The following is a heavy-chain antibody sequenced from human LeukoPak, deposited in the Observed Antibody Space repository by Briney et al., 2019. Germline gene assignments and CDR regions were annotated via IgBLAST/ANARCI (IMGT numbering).Heavy chain of an antibody. CDR1: GYNFTSYT. V-gene: IGHV1-18*01. J-gene: IGHJ3*01. D-gene: IGHD6-13*01. CDR3: ARDEGAPIAAANV. Sequence: ASVQVSCKASGYNFTSYTISWARQAPGQGLEWMGWISAYNGNTHYGQKLQGRVTMTTDTSTSTAYMELRSLRPDDTAVYYCARDEGAPIAAANVWGRGTMVT. CDR2: ISAYNGNT.